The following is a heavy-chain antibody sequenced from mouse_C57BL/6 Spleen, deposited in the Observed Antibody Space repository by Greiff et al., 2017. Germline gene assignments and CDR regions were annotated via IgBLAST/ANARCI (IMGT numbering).Heavy chain of an antibody. V-gene: IGHV3-6*01. CDR1: GYSITSGYY. CDR3: AREGYYGSSYYFDY. D-gene: IGHD1-1*01. J-gene: IGHJ2*01. Sequence: ESGPGLVKPSQSLSLTCSVTGYSITSGYYWNWIRQFPGNKLEWMGYISYDGSNNYNPSLKNRISITRDTSKNQFFLKLNSVTTEDTATYYCAREGYYGSSYYFDYWGQGTTRTVSS. CDR2: ISYDGSN.